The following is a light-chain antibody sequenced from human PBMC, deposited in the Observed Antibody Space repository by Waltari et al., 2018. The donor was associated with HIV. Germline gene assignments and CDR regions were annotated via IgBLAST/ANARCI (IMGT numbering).Light chain of an antibody. V-gene: IGLV1-47*01. CDR2: WNN. CDR3: AALDDSLGGSWV. CDR1: SSNIGRNY. J-gene: IGLJ3*02. Sequence: QSVMTQPPSASGTPGQRVTISCSGSSSNIGRNYVNWYQQLPGTTPKPLIHWNNQAPPGVPCRFPGSKSGTSASLGISGVRSEDEADYYWAALDDSLGGSWVVGGGTQVTGL.